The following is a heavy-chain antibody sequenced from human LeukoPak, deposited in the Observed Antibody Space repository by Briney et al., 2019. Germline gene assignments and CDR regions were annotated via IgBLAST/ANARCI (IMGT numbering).Heavy chain of an antibody. CDR3: ARARNYYDSSDYYYEGDAFDI. Sequence: PSETLSLTCAVYGGSFSGYYWSWIRQSPDKGLEWIGEINHSGRTNYNPSLKSRVTISIDTSKNQFSLKLTSVTAADTAVYYCARARNYYDSSDYYYEGDAFDIWGQGTMVTVSS. D-gene: IGHD3-22*01. CDR1: GGSFSGYY. CDR2: INHSGRT. V-gene: IGHV4-34*01. J-gene: IGHJ3*02.